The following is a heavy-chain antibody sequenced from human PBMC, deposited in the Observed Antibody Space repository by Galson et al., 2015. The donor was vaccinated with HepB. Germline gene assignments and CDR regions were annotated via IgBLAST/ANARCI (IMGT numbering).Heavy chain of an antibody. CDR1: GDSVSSNSAA. D-gene: IGHD1-1*01. J-gene: IGHJ4*02. CDR2: TYYRSKWYN. Sequence: CAISGDSVSSNSAAWNWIRQSPSRGLEWLGRTYYRSKWYNDYAVSVKSRITINPDTSKNQFSLQLNSVTPEDTAVYYCARRSLSYNWNDQTEHFDYWGQGTLVTVSS. V-gene: IGHV6-1*01. CDR3: ARRSLSYNWNDQTEHFDY.